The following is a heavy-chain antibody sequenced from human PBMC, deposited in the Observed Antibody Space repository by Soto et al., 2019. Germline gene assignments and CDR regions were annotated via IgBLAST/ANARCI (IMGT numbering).Heavy chain of an antibody. V-gene: IGHV1-8*01. CDR1: GCTFTSYD. J-gene: IGHJ5*02. CDR3: ARGGYCTNGVCYIWFDP. Sequence: QVQLVQSGAEAKKPGASVKVSCKASGCTFTSYDINWVRQATGQGLEWMGWMNPNSGNTGYAQKFQGRVTMTRNTSISTAYMELSSLRSEDTAVYYCARGGYCTNGVCYIWFDPWGQGTLVTVSS. CDR2: MNPNSGNT. D-gene: IGHD2-8*01.